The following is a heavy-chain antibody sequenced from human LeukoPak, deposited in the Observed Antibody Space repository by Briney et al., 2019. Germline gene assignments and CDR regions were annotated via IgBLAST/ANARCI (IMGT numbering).Heavy chain of an antibody. V-gene: IGHV3-30*19. CDR1: GFTFSSYG. CDR3: ARGWKVRPFDY. CDR2: IWYDGSNK. J-gene: IGHJ4*02. Sequence: GGSLRLSCAASGFTFSSYGMHWVRQAPGKGLEWVAVIWYDGSNKYYADSVKGRFTISRDNSKNTLYLQMNSLRAEDTAVYYCARGWKVRPFDYWGQGTLVTVSS. D-gene: IGHD3-10*01.